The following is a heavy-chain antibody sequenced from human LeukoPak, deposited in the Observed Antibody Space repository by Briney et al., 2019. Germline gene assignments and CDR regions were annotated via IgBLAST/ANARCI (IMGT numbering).Heavy chain of an antibody. D-gene: IGHD6-19*01. CDR1: GFTFDDYA. J-gene: IGHJ5*02. CDR3: AKDMGDQYSSGPLFP. V-gene: IGHV3-9*01. CDR2: ISWNSGSI. Sequence: QSGGSLRLSCAASGFTFDDYAMHWVRQAPGKGLEWVSGISWNSGSIGYADSAKGRFTISRDNAKNSLYLQMNSLRAEDTALYYCAKDMGDQYSSGPLFPWGQGTLVTVSS.